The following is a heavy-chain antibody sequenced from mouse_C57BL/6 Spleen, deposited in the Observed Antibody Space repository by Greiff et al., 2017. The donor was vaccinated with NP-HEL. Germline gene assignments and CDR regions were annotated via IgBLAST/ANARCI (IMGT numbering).Heavy chain of an antibody. CDR3: ARTARIKY. D-gene: IGHD1-2*01. CDR1: GYSITSGYG. Sequence: EVKLQESGPGLVKPSQSLSLTCTVTGYSITSGYGWNWIRQVPGNKLEWMGDISYSGSTNYNPSLKSRISITPDTSKNQFFLQLNSVTTEDTATYYCARTARIKYWSQGTTLTVSS. CDR2: ISYSGST. V-gene: IGHV3-2*02. J-gene: IGHJ2*01.